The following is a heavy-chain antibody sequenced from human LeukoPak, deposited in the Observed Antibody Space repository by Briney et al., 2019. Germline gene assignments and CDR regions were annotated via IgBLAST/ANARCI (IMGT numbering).Heavy chain of an antibody. Sequence: GGSLRLSCAASGFTFSSYSMNWVRQAPGKGLECVSSISSSSSYIYYADSVKGRFTISRDNAKNSLYLQMNSLRAEDTAVYYCARARDSMVLYYFDYWGQGTMVTVSS. CDR1: GFTFSSYS. V-gene: IGHV3-21*01. D-gene: IGHD3-10*01. J-gene: IGHJ4*02. CDR3: ARARDSMVLYYFDY. CDR2: ISSSSSYI.